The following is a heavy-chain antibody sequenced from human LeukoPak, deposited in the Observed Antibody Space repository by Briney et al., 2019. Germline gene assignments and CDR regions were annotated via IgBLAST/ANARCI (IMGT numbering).Heavy chain of an antibody. D-gene: IGHD4-17*01. CDR2: ISGSGGST. V-gene: IGHV3-23*01. CDR1: GFTFSSYA. Sequence: GGSLRLSCAASGFTFSSYAMSWVRQAPGKGLEGVSAISGSGGSTYYADSVKGRFTISRDNSKNTLYLQMNSLRAEDTAVYYCAKELLDGDYFIWDRGDFDYWGQGTLVTVSS. J-gene: IGHJ4*02. CDR3: AKELLDGDYFIWDRGDFDY.